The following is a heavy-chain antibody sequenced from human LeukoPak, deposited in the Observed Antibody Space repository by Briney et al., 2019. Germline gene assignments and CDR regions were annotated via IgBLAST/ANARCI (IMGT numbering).Heavy chain of an antibody. V-gene: IGHV4-61*01. D-gene: IGHD1-26*01. CDR2: IYYSGST. CDR3: ARSGWELPYYDY. Sequence: SETLSPTCTVSGGSVSSGSYYWSWIRQPPGKGLEWIGYIYYSGSTNYNPSLKSRVTISVDTSKNQFSLKLSSVTAADTAVYYCARSGWELPYYDYWGQGTLVTVSS. J-gene: IGHJ4*02. CDR1: GGSVSSGSYY.